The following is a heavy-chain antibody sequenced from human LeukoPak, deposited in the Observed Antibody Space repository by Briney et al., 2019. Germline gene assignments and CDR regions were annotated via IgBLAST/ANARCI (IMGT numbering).Heavy chain of an antibody. D-gene: IGHD6-13*01. V-gene: IGHV3-30*04. CDR3: AREERYSSLIYYYYYMDV. CDR2: ISYDGSNK. Sequence: GGSLRLSCAASGFTFSSYAMHWVRQAPGKGLEWVAVISYDGSNKYYADSVKGRLTISRDNSKNTLYLQMNSLRAEDTAVYYCAREERYSSLIYYYYYMDVWGKGTTVTVSS. CDR1: GFTFSSYA. J-gene: IGHJ6*03.